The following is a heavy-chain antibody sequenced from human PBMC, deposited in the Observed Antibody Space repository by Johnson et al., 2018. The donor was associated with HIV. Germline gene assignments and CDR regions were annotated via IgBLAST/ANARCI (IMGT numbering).Heavy chain of an antibody. CDR2: ILFDGPNK. CDR3: ASGAAVAGNAFDI. CDR1: GFPFRDSA. D-gene: IGHD6-19*01. Sequence: QVQVVESGGGVVQPGRSQRLSCAASGFPFRDSAMHWVRQAPGKGMEWVAVILFDGPNKYYADSVKGRFTISRDNSKNTLYLQMNSLRAEDTAVYYCASGAAVAGNAFDIWGQG. V-gene: IGHV3-30-3*01. J-gene: IGHJ3*02.